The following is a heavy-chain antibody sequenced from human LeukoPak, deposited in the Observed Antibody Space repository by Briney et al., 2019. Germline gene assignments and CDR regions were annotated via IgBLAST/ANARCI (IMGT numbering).Heavy chain of an antibody. CDR2: IWYDGSNK. CDR1: GFTFSSYG. Sequence: GGSLRLSCAASGFTFSSYGMHWVRQAPGKGLEWVAVIWYDGSNKYYADSVKGRFTIYRDNSKNTLYLQMNSLRAEDTAVYYCAKEYSSSWPVGIDYWGQGTLVTVSS. CDR3: AKEYSSSWPVGIDY. V-gene: IGHV3-33*06. J-gene: IGHJ4*02. D-gene: IGHD6-13*01.